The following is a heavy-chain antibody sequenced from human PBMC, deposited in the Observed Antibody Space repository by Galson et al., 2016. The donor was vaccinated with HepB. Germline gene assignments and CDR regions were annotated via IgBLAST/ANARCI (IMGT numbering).Heavy chain of an antibody. CDR1: GFTFNTYG. Sequence: SLRLSCADSGFTFNTYGMNWVRQAPGKGLEWVSYISSASSIKYYADSVKGRFTISKDNSKNTLYLQMNSLRAEDTAVYYCARAPVTSTTCCYYFDYWGQGTLVTVSS. D-gene: IGHD2-2*01. CDR2: ISSASSIK. J-gene: IGHJ4*02. CDR3: ARAPVTSTTCCYYFDY. V-gene: IGHV3-48*04.